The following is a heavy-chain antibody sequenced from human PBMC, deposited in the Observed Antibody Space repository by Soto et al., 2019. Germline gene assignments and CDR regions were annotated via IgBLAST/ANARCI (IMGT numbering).Heavy chain of an antibody. CDR2: ISYDGSNK. CDR1: GFTFSSYA. CDR3: ARMSIVGATTNWFDP. V-gene: IGHV3-30-3*01. D-gene: IGHD1-26*01. J-gene: IGHJ5*02. Sequence: GGSLRLSCAASGFTFSSYAMHWVRQAPGKGLEWVAVISYDGSNKYYADSVKGRFTISRDNSKNTLYLQMNSLRAEDTAVYYCARMSIVGATTNWFDPWGQGTLVTVSS.